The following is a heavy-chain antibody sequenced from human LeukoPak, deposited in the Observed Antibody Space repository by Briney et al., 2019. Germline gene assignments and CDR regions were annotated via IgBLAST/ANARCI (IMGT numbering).Heavy chain of an antibody. V-gene: IGHV4-34*01. Sequence: PSETLSLTCAVYGGSFSGYYWSWIRQPPGKGLEWIGEINHSGSTNYNPSLKSRVTISVDTSKNQFSLKLSSVTAADTAVYYCARAQSLGYDAFDIWGQGTMVTVSS. CDR3: ARAQSLGYDAFDI. CDR2: INHSGST. D-gene: IGHD5-18*01. CDR1: GGSFSGYY. J-gene: IGHJ3*02.